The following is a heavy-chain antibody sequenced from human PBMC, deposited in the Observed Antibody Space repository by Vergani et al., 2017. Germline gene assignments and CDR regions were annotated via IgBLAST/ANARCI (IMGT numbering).Heavy chain of an antibody. CDR3: ARTPTPRYYFDY. V-gene: IGHV3-23*01. Sequence: EVQLLESGGGLVQPGGSLRLSCAASGFTFSSYAMSWVRQAPGKGLEWVSAISGSGGSTYYADSVKGRFTISRDNSKNTLYLQMNSLRAEDTAVYYCARTPTPRYYFDYWGQGTLVTVSS. J-gene: IGHJ4*02. CDR1: GFTFSSYA. CDR2: ISGSGGST. D-gene: IGHD1-14*01.